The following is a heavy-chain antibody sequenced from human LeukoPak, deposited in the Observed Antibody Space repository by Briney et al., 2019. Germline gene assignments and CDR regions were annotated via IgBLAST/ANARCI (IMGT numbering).Heavy chain of an antibody. CDR2: IDYSGGST. CDR3: AKDRGVGDWFGEFYYYYYYMDV. CDR1: GFTLSSYE. D-gene: IGHD3-10*01. V-gene: IGHV3-23*01. Sequence: GGSLRLSCTASGFTLSSYEMSWIRQAPGKGLEWVSSIDYSGGSTYYADSVKGRFTISRDNSKNTLYLQMNSLRAEDTAVYYCAKDRGVGDWFGEFYYYYYYMDVWGKGTTVTISS. J-gene: IGHJ6*03.